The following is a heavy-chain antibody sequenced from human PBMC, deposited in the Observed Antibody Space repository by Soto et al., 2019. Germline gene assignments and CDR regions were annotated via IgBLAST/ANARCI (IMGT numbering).Heavy chain of an antibody. J-gene: IGHJ4*02. Sequence: GGSLRLSCAASGFTFSGYAMSWVRQAPGRGLEWVAVISGSGGSKYYADSVKGRFTISRDNSKNTLYLQMNSLRAEDTAVYSCAKEDDYDGSAYDYWGQGTLVTVSS. CDR3: AKEDDYDGSAYDY. CDR1: GFTFSGYA. V-gene: IGHV3-23*01. D-gene: IGHD3-22*01. CDR2: ISGSGGSK.